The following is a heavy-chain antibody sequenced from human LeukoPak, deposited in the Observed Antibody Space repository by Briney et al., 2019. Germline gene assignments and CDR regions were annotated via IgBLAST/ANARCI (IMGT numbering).Heavy chain of an antibody. Sequence: SETLSLTCAVYGGSFSGYYWSWTRQPPGKGLEWIGEINHSGSTNYNPSLKSRVTISVDTSKNQFSLKLSSVTAADTAVYYCARDMVRGNNDYWGQGTLVTVSS. CDR3: ARDMVRGNNDY. J-gene: IGHJ4*02. CDR1: GGSFSGYY. CDR2: INHSGST. V-gene: IGHV4-34*01. D-gene: IGHD3-10*01.